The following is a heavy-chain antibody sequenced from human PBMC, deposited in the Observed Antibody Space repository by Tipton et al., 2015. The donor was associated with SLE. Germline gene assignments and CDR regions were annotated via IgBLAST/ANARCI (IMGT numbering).Heavy chain of an antibody. J-gene: IGHJ4*02. Sequence: TLSLTCTVSGGSISSYYWSWFRQPPGKGREWIGYIYTSGSNNYNPSLKSRVTISVDTSKNQFTLKLSTVTAADTAVYYCARDHSIVATIWGQGTLVTVSS. V-gene: IGHV4-4*08. CDR1: GGSISSYY. D-gene: IGHD5-12*01. CDR3: ARDHSIVATI. CDR2: IYTSGSN.